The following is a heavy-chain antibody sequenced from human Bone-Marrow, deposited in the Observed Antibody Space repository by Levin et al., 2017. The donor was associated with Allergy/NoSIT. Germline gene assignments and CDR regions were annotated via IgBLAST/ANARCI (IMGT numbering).Heavy chain of an antibody. CDR3: ATAGQLGGDSDY. CDR2: ISYDGSNK. Sequence: LSLTCAASGFTFSSYGMHWVRQAPGKGLEWVAVISYDGSNKYYADSVKGRFTISRDNSKNTLYLQMNSLRAEDTAVYYCATAGQLGGDSDYWGQGTLVTVSS. V-gene: IGHV3-30*03. CDR1: GFTFSSYG. J-gene: IGHJ4*02. D-gene: IGHD5-24*01.